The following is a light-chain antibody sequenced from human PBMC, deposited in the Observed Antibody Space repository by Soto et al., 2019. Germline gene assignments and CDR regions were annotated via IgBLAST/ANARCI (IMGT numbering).Light chain of an antibody. CDR1: QSVRSS. J-gene: IGKJ1*01. CDR3: QQYNSWTET. V-gene: IGKV3-15*01. Sequence: EIVMTQSPGTLSVSPGERATLFCRASQSVRSSLAWYQQKPGQAPRLFIYDASTRATGIPARFSGSGYGTELTITISSMKYEDFEVYYCQQYNSWTETFGQGTKVDIK. CDR2: DAS.